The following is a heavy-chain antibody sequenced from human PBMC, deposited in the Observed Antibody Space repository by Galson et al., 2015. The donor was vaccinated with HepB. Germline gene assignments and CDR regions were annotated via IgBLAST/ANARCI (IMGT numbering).Heavy chain of an antibody. J-gene: IGHJ4*02. CDR1: GFTVSTNY. CDR2: IHSGGNT. Sequence: SLRLSCAVSGFTVSTNYMSWVRQAPGKGLEWVSVIHSGGNTYYADSVKGRFILSRDNSKNTLYLQMNSLRAEDTAVYYCARDGLESRFDYWGQGTLVTVSS. CDR3: ARDGLESRFDY. V-gene: IGHV3-66*01.